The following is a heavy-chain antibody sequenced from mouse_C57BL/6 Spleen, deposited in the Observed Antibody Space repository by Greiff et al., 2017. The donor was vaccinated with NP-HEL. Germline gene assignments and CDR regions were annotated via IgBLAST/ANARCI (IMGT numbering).Heavy chain of an antibody. D-gene: IGHD4-1*01. CDR1: GYTFTDYY. Sequence: EVQLQQSGPELVKPGASVKISCKASGYTFTDYYMNWVKQSHGKSLEWIGDINPNNGGTSYNQKFKGKATLGVNKSSSTASMELSSLTSEASAVYYCERAPLGYYAMDYWGQGTSVTVSS. V-gene: IGHV1-26*01. CDR3: ERAPLGYYAMDY. J-gene: IGHJ4*01. CDR2: INPNNGGT.